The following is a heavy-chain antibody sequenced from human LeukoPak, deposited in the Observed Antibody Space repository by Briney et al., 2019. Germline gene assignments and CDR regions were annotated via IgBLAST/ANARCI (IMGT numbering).Heavy chain of an antibody. V-gene: IGHV3-66*01. J-gene: IGHJ4*02. CDR2: IYSGGST. CDR3: ASRITMVRGGY. CDR1: GFTVSSHY. D-gene: IGHD3-10*01. Sequence: PGGSLRLSCAASGFTVSSHYLSWVRQAPGKGLEWVSLIYSGGSTYYADSVKGRFTISRDNSKNTLYLQMNNLRGEDTAVYYCASRITMVRGGYWGQGTLVTVSS.